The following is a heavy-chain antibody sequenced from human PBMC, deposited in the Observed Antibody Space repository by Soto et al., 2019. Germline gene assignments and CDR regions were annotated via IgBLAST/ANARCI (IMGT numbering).Heavy chain of an antibody. V-gene: IGHV3-30-3*01. CDR2: ISYDGSNK. D-gene: IGHD2-21*01. Sequence: GGSLRLSCASSGVTFSSYAMHLVRQAPGKGLEWVAVISYDGSNKYYADSVKGRFTTSRDNAKNSLYLQMNSLRAEDTAFYYCTKDILPGGADYWGQGALVTVSS. CDR1: GVTFSSYA. J-gene: IGHJ4*02. CDR3: TKDILPGGADY.